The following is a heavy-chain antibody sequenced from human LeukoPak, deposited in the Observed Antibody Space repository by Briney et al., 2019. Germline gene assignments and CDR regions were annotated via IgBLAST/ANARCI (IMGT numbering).Heavy chain of an antibody. Sequence: SVEVSCKASGGTFSSYAISWVRQAPGQGLEWMGGIIPIFGTANYAQKFQGRVAITADESTSTAYMELSSLRSEDTAVYYCARGQSGSYHPDDYWGQGTLVTVSS. J-gene: IGHJ4*02. V-gene: IGHV1-69*13. CDR1: GGTFSSYA. D-gene: IGHD1-26*01. CDR3: ARGQSGSYHPDDY. CDR2: IIPIFGTA.